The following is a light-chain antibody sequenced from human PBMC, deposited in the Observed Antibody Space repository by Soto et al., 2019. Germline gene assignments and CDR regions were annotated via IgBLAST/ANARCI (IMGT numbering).Light chain of an antibody. CDR1: SSNIGSNN. CDR3: ASWDDSLNGLV. J-gene: IGLJ3*02. V-gene: IGLV1-44*01. CDR2: SNN. Sequence: QPVLTQPPSASATPGQRVTISCSGSSSNIGSNNVEWYQHLPGTAPKLLIYSNNQGPSGVPDRFSGSKSGTSASLAISGLQSEDEADYHCASWDDSLNGLVIGGGTQLTVL.